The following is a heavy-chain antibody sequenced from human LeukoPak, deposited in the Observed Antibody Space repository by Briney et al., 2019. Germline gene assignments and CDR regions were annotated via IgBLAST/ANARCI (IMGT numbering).Heavy chain of an antibody. D-gene: IGHD2-2*01. CDR3: ARGTAVVPAAMSDY. CDR2: ISSSSSYI. V-gene: IGHV3-21*01. J-gene: IGHJ4*02. CDR1: GFTFSSYS. Sequence: PGGSLRLSCAASGFTFSSYSMNWVRQAPGKGLEWVSSISSSSSYIYYADSVKGRFTISRDNAKNSLYLQMNSLGAEDTAVYYCARGTAVVPAAMSDYWGQGTLVTVSS.